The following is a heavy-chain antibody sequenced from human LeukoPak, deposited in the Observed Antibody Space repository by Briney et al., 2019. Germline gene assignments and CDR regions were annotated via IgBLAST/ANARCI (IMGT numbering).Heavy chain of an antibody. CDR1: GFTFSSYG. J-gene: IGHJ6*02. CDR2: IRYDGSNK. D-gene: IGHD3-10*01. CDR3: AKMVTMVRIYYYYGMDV. Sequence: PGGSLRLSCAASGFTFSSYGMHWVRQAPGKGLEWVAFIRYDGSNKYYADSVKGRFTISRDNSKNTLYLQMNSLRAEDTAVYYCAKMVTMVRIYYYYGMDVWGQGTTVTVSS. V-gene: IGHV3-30*02.